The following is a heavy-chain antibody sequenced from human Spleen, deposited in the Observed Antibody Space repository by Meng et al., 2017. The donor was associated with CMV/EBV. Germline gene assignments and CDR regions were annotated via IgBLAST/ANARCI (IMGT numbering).Heavy chain of an antibody. CDR2: INPSSGAT. V-gene: IGHV1-2*02. Sequence: ASVKVSCKASGYTFDSYGISWVRQAPGQGLEWMGWINPSSGATDYTQKFRGRVTVTSDTSIRTAYMELSGLTSDDTAVYYCGREFPRWGLEFDYWGQGTLVTVSS. J-gene: IGHJ4*02. CDR3: GREFPRWGLEFDY. D-gene: IGHD2-21*02. CDR1: GYTFDSYG.